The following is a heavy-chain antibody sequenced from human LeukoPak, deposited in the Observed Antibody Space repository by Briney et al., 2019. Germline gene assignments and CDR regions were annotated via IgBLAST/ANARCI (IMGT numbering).Heavy chain of an antibody. J-gene: IGHJ6*02. Sequence: GGSLRLSCAASGFTFSSYSMNWVRQAPGKGLEWVSSISSSSSYIYYADSVKGRFTISRDNSKNTLYLQMNSLRAEDTAVYYCALGYCSSTSCRWGLRGYYYYGMDVWGQGTTVTVSS. V-gene: IGHV3-21*04. CDR2: ISSSSSYI. CDR3: ALGYCSSTSCRWGLRGYYYYGMDV. D-gene: IGHD2-2*01. CDR1: GFTFSSYS.